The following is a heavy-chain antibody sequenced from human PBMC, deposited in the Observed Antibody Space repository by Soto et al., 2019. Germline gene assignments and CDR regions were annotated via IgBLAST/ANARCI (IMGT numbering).Heavy chain of an antibody. CDR2: MNPNRGNT. CDR3: ARERTGTTSMDV. V-gene: IGHV1-8*01. J-gene: IGHJ6*02. Sequence: QVQLVQSGAEVKKPGASVKVSCKASGYTFTSYDINWVRQATGQGLEWMGWMNPNRGNTGYAKKCQGRVTMTRNTSISTAYMELSSLRSEDTAVYYCARERTGTTSMDVWGQGTTFTVSS. CDR1: GYTFTSYD. D-gene: IGHD1-1*01.